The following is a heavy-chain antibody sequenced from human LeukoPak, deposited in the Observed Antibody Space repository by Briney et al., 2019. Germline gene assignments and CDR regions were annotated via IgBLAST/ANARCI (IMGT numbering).Heavy chain of an antibody. V-gene: IGHV3-30*18. Sequence: GGSLRLSCAASGFTFSSYGMHWVRQAPGKGLVWVAVISYDGSNKYYADSVKGRFTISRDNSKNTLYLQMNSLRAEDTAVYYCAKDADQLLSGYYFDYWGQGTLVTVSS. CDR2: ISYDGSNK. CDR1: GFTFSSYG. CDR3: AKDADQLLSGYYFDY. J-gene: IGHJ4*02. D-gene: IGHD2-2*01.